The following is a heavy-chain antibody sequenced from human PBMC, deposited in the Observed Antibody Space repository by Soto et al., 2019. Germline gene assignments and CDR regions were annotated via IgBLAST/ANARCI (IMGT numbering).Heavy chain of an antibody. J-gene: IGHJ6*02. CDR1: GFTFSSYA. D-gene: IGHD6-13*01. CDR3: AKLDGSWHLYYYYGMDV. CDR2: ISGSGGST. Sequence: GGSLILSCAASGFTFSSYAMSWVRQAPGKGLEWVSAISGSGGSTYYADSVKGRFTISRDNSKNTLYLQMNSLRAEDTAVYYCAKLDGSWHLYYYYGMDVWGQGTTVTVS. V-gene: IGHV3-23*01.